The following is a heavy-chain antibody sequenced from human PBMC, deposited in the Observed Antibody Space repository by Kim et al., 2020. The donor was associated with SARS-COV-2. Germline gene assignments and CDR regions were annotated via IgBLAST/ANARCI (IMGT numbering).Heavy chain of an antibody. CDR1: GFAVSSHF. D-gene: IGHD4-17*01. CDR3: ARIDYGEDY. J-gene: IGHJ4*02. CDR2: LHMNGHS. V-gene: IGHV3-53*01. Sequence: GGSLRLSCAASGFAVSSHFMSWVRQAPGKGLEWVSVLHMNGHSIYTESVKGRFTISRDNSKNTLYLQMDSLRAEDTAVYYCARIDYGEDYWGQGTLVTVSA.